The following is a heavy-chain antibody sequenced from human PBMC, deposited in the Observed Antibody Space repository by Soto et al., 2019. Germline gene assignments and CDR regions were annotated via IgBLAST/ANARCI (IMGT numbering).Heavy chain of an antibody. D-gene: IGHD3-3*01. CDR3: ARGATIFGIFKELRFDP. CDR2: IYYSGST. CDR1: GGSISSYY. Sequence: SETLSLTCTVSGGSISSYYWSWIRQPPGKGLEWIGYIYYSGSTNYNPSLKSRVTISVDTSKNQFSLKLSSVTVVDTAVYYCARGATIFGIFKELRFDPWGQGTLVT. V-gene: IGHV4-59*01. J-gene: IGHJ5*02.